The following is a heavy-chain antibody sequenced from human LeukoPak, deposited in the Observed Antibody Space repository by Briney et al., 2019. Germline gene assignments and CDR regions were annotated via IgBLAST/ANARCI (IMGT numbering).Heavy chain of an antibody. D-gene: IGHD3-3*01. V-gene: IGHV4-31*03. J-gene: IGHJ2*01. CDR1: GGSISSGSYY. CDR3: ARAILTASGFVWHFDL. CDR2: THYSGSG. Sequence: SETLSLTCTVSGGSISSGSYYWTWIRQHPGKGLEWIGYTHYSGSGYNNPSLKSRVTISVDTSKSQFSLKLNSVTAADTAVYFCARAILTASGFVWHFDLWGRGTLVTVSS.